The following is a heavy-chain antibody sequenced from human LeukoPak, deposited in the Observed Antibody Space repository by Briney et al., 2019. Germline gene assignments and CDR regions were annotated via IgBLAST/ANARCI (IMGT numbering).Heavy chain of an antibody. Sequence: SGGSLRLSCAASGFTVSHTYVSWVRQAPGKGLEWVSVIYSGGSTYYGDSVKGRFTMSRDNSKNTLYLQMNSLRAEDTAVYYCARDGKSSGWFGWFDSWGQGTLVTVSS. J-gene: IGHJ5*01. V-gene: IGHV3-53*01. D-gene: IGHD6-19*01. CDR2: IYSGGST. CDR1: GFTVSHTY. CDR3: ARDGKSSGWFGWFDS.